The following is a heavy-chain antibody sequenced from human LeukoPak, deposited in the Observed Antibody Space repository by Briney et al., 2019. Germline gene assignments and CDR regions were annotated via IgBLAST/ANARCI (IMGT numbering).Heavy chain of an antibody. D-gene: IGHD3-10*01. J-gene: IGHJ4*02. Sequence: GASVKVSCKASGYTFTSYDINWVRQAPGQGLEWMGRIIPILGIANYAQKFQGRVTITADKSTSTAYMELSSLRSEDTAVYYCARDGFAADPAALYYFDYWGQGTLVTVSS. V-gene: IGHV1-69*04. CDR3: ARDGFAADPAALYYFDY. CDR1: GYTFTSYD. CDR2: IIPILGIA.